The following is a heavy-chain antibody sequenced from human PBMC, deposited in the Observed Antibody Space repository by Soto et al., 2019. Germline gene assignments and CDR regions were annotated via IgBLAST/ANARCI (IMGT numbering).Heavy chain of an antibody. CDR2: IIPIFGTA. D-gene: IGHD3-3*01. V-gene: IGHV1-69*01. Sequence: QVQLVQSGAEVKKPGSSVKVSCKASGGTFSSYAISWVRQAPGQGLEWMGGIIPIFGTANYAQKFQGRVTITADESTSTAYMELSSLRSEDTAVYYCARDRYTPPLYYGCWSGYYYYGMDVWGQGTTVTVSS. J-gene: IGHJ6*02. CDR3: ARDRYTPPLYYGCWSGYYYYGMDV. CDR1: GGTFSSYA.